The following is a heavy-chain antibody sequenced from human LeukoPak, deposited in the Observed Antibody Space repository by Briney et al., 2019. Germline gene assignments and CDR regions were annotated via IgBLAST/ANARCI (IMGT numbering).Heavy chain of an antibody. J-gene: IGHJ4*02. CDR2: ISGSGGST. CDR1: GFTFSSYG. D-gene: IGHD3-9*01. Sequence: GGSLRLSCAASGFTFSSYGMSWVRQAPGKGLEWVLAISGSGGSTYYADSVKGRFTISGDNSKNTLYLQMNSLRAEDTAVYYCAKDQGLRYFDWLFLDWGQGTLVTVSS. V-gene: IGHV3-23*01. CDR3: AKDQGLRYFDWLFLD.